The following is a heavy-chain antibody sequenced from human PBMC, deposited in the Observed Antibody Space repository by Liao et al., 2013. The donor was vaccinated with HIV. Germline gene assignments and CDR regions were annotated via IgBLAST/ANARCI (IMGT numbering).Heavy chain of an antibody. CDR1: GGSFSGYY. J-gene: IGHJ5*02. V-gene: IGHV4-34*10. Sequence: QLQLQESGPGLVKPSETLSLTCAVYGGSFSGYYWSWIRQPPGKGLEWIGEINHSGSTNYNPSLKSRVTISVDRSENQFSLNLSSVTAADTAVYYCARVVAAAARFDPWAREPWSPSPQ. CDR3: ARVVAAAARFDP. CDR2: INHSGST. D-gene: IGHD6-13*01.